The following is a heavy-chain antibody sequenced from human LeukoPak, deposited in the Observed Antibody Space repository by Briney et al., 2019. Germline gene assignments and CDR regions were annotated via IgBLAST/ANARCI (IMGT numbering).Heavy chain of an antibody. D-gene: IGHD6-13*01. V-gene: IGHV3-23*01. CDR2: ISGSGGST. J-gene: IGHJ4*02. Sequence: GGSLRLSCAASGFTFSSYAMSWVRQAPGKGLERVSAISGSGGSTYYADSVKGRFTISRDNSKNTLYLQMNSLRAEDTAVYYCAKGTKVLYSSSWYGYWGQGTLVTVSS. CDR3: AKGTKVLYSSSWYGY. CDR1: GFTFSSYA.